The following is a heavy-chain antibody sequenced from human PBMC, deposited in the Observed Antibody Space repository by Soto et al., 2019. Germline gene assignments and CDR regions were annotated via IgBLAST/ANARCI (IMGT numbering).Heavy chain of an antibody. Sequence: PGGSLRLSCAASGFTVSSNYMSWVRQAPGKGLEWVSVIYSGGSTYYADSVKGRFTISRDNSKNTLYLQMNSLRAEDTAVYYCARTGYSSGADAFDIWGQGTMVTVSS. CDR1: GFTVSSNY. V-gene: IGHV3-53*01. J-gene: IGHJ3*02. CDR2: IYSGGST. D-gene: IGHD6-19*01. CDR3: ARTGYSSGADAFDI.